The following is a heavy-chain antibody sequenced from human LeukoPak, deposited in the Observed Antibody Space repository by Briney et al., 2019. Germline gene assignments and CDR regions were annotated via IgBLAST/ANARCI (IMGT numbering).Heavy chain of an antibody. D-gene: IGHD5-12*01. V-gene: IGHV3-48*01. Sequence: GGSLRLSCAASGFNSIDYSMNWVRQAPGKGLEWISYIGISSGNTKYADSVKGRFTISRDKARNSLYLQMNSLRVEDTAMYYCARDRRYAFDNWGHGTLVTVSS. J-gene: IGHJ4*01. CDR1: GFNSIDYS. CDR3: ARDRRYAFDN. CDR2: IGISSGNT.